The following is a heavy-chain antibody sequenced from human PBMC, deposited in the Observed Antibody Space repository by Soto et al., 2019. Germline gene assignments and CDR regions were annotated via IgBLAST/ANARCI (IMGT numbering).Heavy chain of an antibody. D-gene: IGHD3-10*01. CDR2: VSYDGKNI. J-gene: IGHJ1*01. CDR1: GFSLDSYA. V-gene: IGHV3-30*03. Sequence: VESGGGVVQPGRSLTLSCAASGFSLDSYAMHWVRQAPGKGHEWMAVVSYDGKNIYYADSVKGHFTISKDDPKNTLYLRMGSLTAEDTATYYCARDYGALPCDRIQHWGRGTLVTVSS. CDR3: ARDYGALPCDRIQH.